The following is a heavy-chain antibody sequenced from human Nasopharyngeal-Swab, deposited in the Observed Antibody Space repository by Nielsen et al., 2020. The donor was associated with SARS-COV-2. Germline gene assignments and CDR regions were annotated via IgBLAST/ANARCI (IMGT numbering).Heavy chain of an antibody. CDR3: AKAPYLRGLDV. CDR2: ISGSGDTT. V-gene: IGHV3-23*01. J-gene: IGHJ6*02. CDR1: GFTFSSYA. D-gene: IGHD2-21*01. Sequence: GGSLRLSCAASGFTFSSYAMRWVRQAPGKGLEWVSIISGSGDTTYYAASVKDRFTISRDNSKNTLYMQTNSLRVEDTAVYYCAKAPYLRGLDVWGQGTTVTVSS.